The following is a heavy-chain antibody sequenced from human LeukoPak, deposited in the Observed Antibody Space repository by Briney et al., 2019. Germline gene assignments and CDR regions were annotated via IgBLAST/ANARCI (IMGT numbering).Heavy chain of an antibody. D-gene: IGHD3-9*01. CDR2: ISTGSSTI. J-gene: IGHJ4*02. CDR3: AKEGLRYFDWLTRPTPPNY. V-gene: IGHV3-48*01. Sequence: GGSLRLSCAASGFTFSSYSMNWVRRAPGKGLEWVSHISTGSSTIYYADSVKGRFTISRDNAKNSLYLQMNSLRAEDTAVYYCAKEGLRYFDWLTRPTPPNYWGQGTLVTVSS. CDR1: GFTFSSYS.